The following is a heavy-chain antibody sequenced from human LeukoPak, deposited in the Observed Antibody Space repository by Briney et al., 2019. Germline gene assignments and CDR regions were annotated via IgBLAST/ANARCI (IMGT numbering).Heavy chain of an antibody. CDR2: INHSGST. CDR1: GGSFSGYY. V-gene: IGHV4-34*01. CDR3: ARAVCSGGSCYRRTPFDY. J-gene: IGHJ4*02. D-gene: IGHD2-15*01. Sequence: PSETLSLTCAVYGGSFSGYYWSWIRQPPGKGLEWIGEINHSGSTNYNPSLKSRVPISVDTSKNQFSLKLSSVTAADTAVYYCARAVCSGGSCYRRTPFDYWGQGTLVTVSS.